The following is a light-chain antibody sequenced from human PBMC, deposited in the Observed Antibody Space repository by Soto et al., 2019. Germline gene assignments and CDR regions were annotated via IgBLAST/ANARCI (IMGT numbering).Light chain of an antibody. CDR3: QQDNNWPPLT. V-gene: IGKV3-15*01. Sequence: EIVMTQSPDTLYVSPGEGATLSCRASQSVRTKLAWYQQKAGQAPRLPIYGASTRATGIPDRFSGSGSGTEFTLTISSLQSEDFAVYYCQQDNNWPPLTFGGGTKVDIK. CDR2: GAS. CDR1: QSVRTK. J-gene: IGKJ4*01.